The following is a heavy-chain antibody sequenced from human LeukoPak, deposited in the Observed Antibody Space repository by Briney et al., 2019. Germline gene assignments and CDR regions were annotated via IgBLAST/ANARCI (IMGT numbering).Heavy chain of an antibody. CDR3: TREGRATDAGF. CDR2: IFRDGPGL. V-gene: IGHV3-21*06. Sequence: GGSLILSCEASGFSFSASSMNWVRQAPGKGLEWVSSIFRDGPGLYYADSVKGRFTISRDNGKNSAYLEMNSLRDDDTAVYYCTREGRATDAGFWGQGTLVTVSS. D-gene: IGHD5-12*01. J-gene: IGHJ4*02. CDR1: GFSFSASS.